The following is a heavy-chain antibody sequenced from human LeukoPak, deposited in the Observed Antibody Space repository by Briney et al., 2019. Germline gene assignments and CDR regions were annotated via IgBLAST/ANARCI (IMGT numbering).Heavy chain of an antibody. V-gene: IGHV1-69*13. Sequence: GASVKVSCKASGYTFTGYYMHWVRQAPGQGLEWMGGIIPIFGTANYAQKFQGRVTITADESTSTAYMELSSLRSEDTAVYYCAGGPDSSGYYFDYWGQGTLVTVSS. D-gene: IGHD3-22*01. CDR2: IIPIFGTA. CDR3: AGGPDSSGYYFDY. CDR1: GYTFTGYY. J-gene: IGHJ4*02.